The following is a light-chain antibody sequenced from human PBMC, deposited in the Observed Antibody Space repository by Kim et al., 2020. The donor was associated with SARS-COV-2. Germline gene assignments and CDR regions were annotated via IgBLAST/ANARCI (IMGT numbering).Light chain of an antibody. CDR1: QSVSSC. CDR2: GAS. CDR3: QQYNTWPPWT. V-gene: IGKV3-15*01. J-gene: IGKJ1*01. Sequence: LPGDRVTRSSRASQSVSSCIAWYQQKPGRAPRLLIYGASTRATGIPARFSGSGSGTEFTLTISSLQSEDFAVYYCQQYNTWPPWTFGQGTKVDIK.